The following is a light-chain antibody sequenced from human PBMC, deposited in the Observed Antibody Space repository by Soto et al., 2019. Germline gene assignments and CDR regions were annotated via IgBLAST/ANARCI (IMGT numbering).Light chain of an antibody. J-gene: IGKJ3*01. V-gene: IGKV1-27*01. Sequence: DIQMTQSPSSLSASVGDRVTITCRSSQGISNYLAWYQQKPGKVPKLLIYAASTLQSGVPSRFSGSGSGTDFTLPISSLQPEDVATYYCQKYNSVPLTFGPGTKVDIK. CDR1: QGISNY. CDR2: AAS. CDR3: QKYNSVPLT.